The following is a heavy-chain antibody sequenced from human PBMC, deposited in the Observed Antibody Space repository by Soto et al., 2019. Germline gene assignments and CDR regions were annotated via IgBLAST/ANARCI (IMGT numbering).Heavy chain of an antibody. CDR3: VRGGIAGNWFDP. CDR2: IVHSGST. V-gene: IGHV4-31*03. D-gene: IGHD6-13*01. CDR1: GGSITSGGFY. Sequence: QVQLQESGPGLVKPSQTLSLTCSVSGGSITSGGFYWSWIRQHPEKGLEWIAYIVHSGSTDFNPSLKGRIIRSADTSKNQFSLKLTSVTAADTSVYYCVRGGIAGNWFDPWGQGTLVTVSS. J-gene: IGHJ5*02.